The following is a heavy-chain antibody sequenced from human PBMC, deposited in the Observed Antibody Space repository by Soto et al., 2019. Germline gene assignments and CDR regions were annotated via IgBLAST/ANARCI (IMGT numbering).Heavy chain of an antibody. Sequence: QVQLQESGPGLVKPSETLSLTCTVSGGSISSYYWSWIRQPPGKGLEWIGYIYYSGSTNYNPSLKSRVTISVDTSKNQFSLKLSSVTAADTAVYYCARRYGGPLDYWGQGTLVTVSS. D-gene: IGHD4-17*01. J-gene: IGHJ4*02. CDR3: ARRYGGPLDY. CDR2: IYYSGST. V-gene: IGHV4-59*08. CDR1: GGSISSYY.